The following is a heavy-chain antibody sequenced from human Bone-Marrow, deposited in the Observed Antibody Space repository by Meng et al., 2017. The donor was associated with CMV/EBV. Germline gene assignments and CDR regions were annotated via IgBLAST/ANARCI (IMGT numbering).Heavy chain of an antibody. D-gene: IGHD4-11*01. V-gene: IGHV3-74*01. CDR2: INSDGSST. CDR1: GFTFSSYW. CDR3: ARDSVSTVTPHY. Sequence: GGSLRLSCAASGFTFSSYWMHWVRQAPGKGLVWVSRINSDGSSTSYADSVKGRFTISRDNAKNTLYLQMNSLRAQDTAVYYCARDSVSTVTPHYWGQGTLVTVSS. J-gene: IGHJ4*02.